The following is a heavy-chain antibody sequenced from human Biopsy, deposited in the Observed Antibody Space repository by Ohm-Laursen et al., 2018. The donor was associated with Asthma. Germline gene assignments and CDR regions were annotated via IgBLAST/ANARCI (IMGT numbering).Heavy chain of an antibody. V-gene: IGHV4-59*01. CDR3: ARATSTWSQSGPHYFDH. J-gene: IGHJ4*02. CDR2: VHSTGST. CDR1: PGSINDYY. Sequence: SETLSLTCTVSPGSINDYYWNWIRQFPGKGLEWIGYVHSTGSTRFNPSLKSRLTISVDTSVDQVSLKLTSVTAADTAVYYRARATSTWSQSGPHYFDHWGQGTLVTVSP. D-gene: IGHD6-13*01.